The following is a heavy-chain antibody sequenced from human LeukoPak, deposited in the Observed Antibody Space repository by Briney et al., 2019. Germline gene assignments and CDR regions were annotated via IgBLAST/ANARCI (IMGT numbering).Heavy chain of an antibody. D-gene: IGHD1-26*01. J-gene: IGHJ4*02. Sequence: HPGGSLRLSCAASGVTFSSYAMSWVRQAPGKGLEWVSAISGSGGNKYYHDSVKGRFTTSRDNSKNTLYLQMNRLRAEDTAVYYCAKVRGIHSGSYVWAYWGQGTLVTVSS. CDR3: AKVRGIHSGSYVWAY. CDR2: ISGSGGNK. V-gene: IGHV3-23*01. CDR1: GVTFSSYA.